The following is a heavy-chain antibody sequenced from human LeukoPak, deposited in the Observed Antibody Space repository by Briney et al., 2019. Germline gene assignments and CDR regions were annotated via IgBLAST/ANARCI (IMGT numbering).Heavy chain of an antibody. J-gene: IGHJ4*02. CDR2: VFYSGTT. Sequence: SETLSLTCTVSGDSVSNSHYYWAWIRQPPGKGLEWIGTVFYSGTTYYSPSLESRVTISVDTSMTQFSLKLTSVTAADTAVYYCAGERWSRRSYFDYWGQGMLVTVSS. D-gene: IGHD5-24*01. CDR1: GDSVSNSHYY. V-gene: IGHV4-39*07. CDR3: AGERWSRRSYFDY.